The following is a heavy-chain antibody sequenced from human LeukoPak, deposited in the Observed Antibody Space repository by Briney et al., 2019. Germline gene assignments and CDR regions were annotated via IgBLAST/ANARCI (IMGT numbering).Heavy chain of an antibody. CDR3: ARLVDYYDSSAVDY. V-gene: IGHV4-59*01. Sequence: SETLSLTCTVSGGSISSYYWGWIRQPPGKGLEWIGYIYYSGSTNYNPSLKSRLTISVDTSKNQFTLKRSSVTAADTAVYYCARLVDYYDSSAVDYWGQGTLVTVSS. D-gene: IGHD3-22*01. J-gene: IGHJ4*02. CDR2: IYYSGST. CDR1: GGSISSYY.